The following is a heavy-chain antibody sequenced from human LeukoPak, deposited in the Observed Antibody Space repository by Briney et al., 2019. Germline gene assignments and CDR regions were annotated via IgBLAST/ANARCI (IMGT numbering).Heavy chain of an antibody. J-gene: IGHJ4*02. CDR3: ARGETQFRTTFDY. CDR2: IYYSGST. V-gene: IGHV4-59*01. Sequence: SETLSLTCTVSGGSISSYYWSWIRQPPGKGLEWIGYIYYSGSTNYNPSLKSRVTISVDTSKNQFSLKLSSVTAADTAVYYCARGETQFRTTFDYWGQGTLVTVSS. CDR1: GGSISSYY. D-gene: IGHD1-1*01.